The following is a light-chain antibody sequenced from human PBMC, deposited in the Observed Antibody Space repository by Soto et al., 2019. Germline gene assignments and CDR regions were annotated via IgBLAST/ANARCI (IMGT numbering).Light chain of an antibody. J-gene: IGKJ1*01. CDR2: GAS. CDR1: QSVRGDY. CDR3: QQYGGSPWA. V-gene: IGKV3-20*01. Sequence: VLTQSPGTLSLSPGERATLSCRASQSVRGDYLAWYQQRPGQAPRLLIYGASSRATGIPDRFSGSGSGTDFTLTISRLEPEDFAVYYCQQYGGSPWAFRPGTKVEI.